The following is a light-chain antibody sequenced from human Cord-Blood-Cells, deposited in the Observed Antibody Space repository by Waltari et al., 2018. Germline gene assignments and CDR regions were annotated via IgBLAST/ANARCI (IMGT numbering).Light chain of an antibody. CDR2: EVS. J-gene: IGLJ3*02. V-gene: IGLV2-14*01. CDR1: SSDVSGYNY. CDR3: SSYTSSSTV. Sequence: QSALTQPASVSGSPGQSITISCTGTSSDVSGYNYVSWYQQHPGKAPKLMIYEVSNRSSGVSDRFSGAKSGNTASLTISGLQAEDEADYYCSSYTSSSTVFGGGTKLTVL.